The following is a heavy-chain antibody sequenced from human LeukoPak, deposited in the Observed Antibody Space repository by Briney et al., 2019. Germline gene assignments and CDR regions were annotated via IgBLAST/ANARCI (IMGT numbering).Heavy chain of an antibody. CDR3: ARASYELMAWYFDL. CDR1: GGSFSGYY. CDR2: INHSGST. D-gene: IGHD3-16*01. J-gene: IGHJ2*01. V-gene: IGHV4-34*01. Sequence: SETLSLTCAVYGGSFSGYYWSWIRQPPGKGLEWIGEINHSGSTNYNPSLKSRVTISVDTSKNQFSLKLSSVTAADTAVYYCARASYELMAWYFDLWGRGTLVTVS.